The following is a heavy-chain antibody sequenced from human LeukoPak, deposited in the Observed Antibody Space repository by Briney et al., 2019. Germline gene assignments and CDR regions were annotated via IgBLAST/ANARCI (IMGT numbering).Heavy chain of an antibody. CDR2: IYPGDSDT. J-gene: IGHJ3*02. D-gene: IGHD2/OR15-2a*01. V-gene: IGHV5-51*01. CDR3: ARLRVENIKTDAFDI. Sequence: LGESLKISCKGSGYSFTSYWIGWVRQMPGKGLEWMGSIYPGDSDTRYSPSFQGQVTISADKSISNAYLQWNSLKASDTAMYYCARLRVENIKTDAFDIWGQGTMVTVSS. CDR1: GYSFTSYW.